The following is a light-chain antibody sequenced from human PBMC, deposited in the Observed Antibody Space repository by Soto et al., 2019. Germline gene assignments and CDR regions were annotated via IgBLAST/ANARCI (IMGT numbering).Light chain of an antibody. V-gene: IGKV1-9*01. J-gene: IGKJ4*01. CDR3: QQVNNYSLT. CDR2: AAS. CDR1: QGISSY. Sequence: DIQLTQSPSFLSASVGDRVTITCRASQGISSYLAWYQQKPGKAPKLLIYAASTLQSGVPSRFSGSGSGTEFTLTISSLQPEDFATYYGQQVNNYSLTFGGGTKVEIK.